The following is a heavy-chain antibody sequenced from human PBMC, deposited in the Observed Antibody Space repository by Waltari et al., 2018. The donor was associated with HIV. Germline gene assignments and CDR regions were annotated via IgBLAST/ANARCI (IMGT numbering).Heavy chain of an antibody. J-gene: IGHJ3*02. Sequence: QVQLQESGPGLVKPSQTLSLTCTVSGGAVSSSDYYWNWNRQPPGKGLEWIGYIHYNENTYYNPSLKSRLTISLDRSKSQFSLKLSSVTAADTAVYYCARSRHDYYDSSGYYRGAFDIWGQGTMVPVSS. D-gene: IGHD3-22*01. V-gene: IGHV4-30-4*08. CDR1: GGAVSSSDYY. CDR2: IHYNENT. CDR3: ARSRHDYYDSSGYYRGAFDI.